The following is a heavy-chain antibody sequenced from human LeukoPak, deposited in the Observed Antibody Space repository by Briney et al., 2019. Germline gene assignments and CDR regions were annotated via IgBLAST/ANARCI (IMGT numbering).Heavy chain of an antibody. V-gene: IGHV3-23*01. D-gene: IGHD4-11*01. CDR1: GLTFGSFG. Sequence: GGSLRLSCAASGLTFGSFGMSWVRQAPGKGLEWVSGISGSGGRTYYADSVKGRFTISRDNSKNTLYLQMNSLRAEDTAVYFCAKHVTTVTTLYYYYMDVWGKGTTVTVSS. CDR3: AKHVTTVTTLYYYYMDV. CDR2: ISGSGGRT. J-gene: IGHJ6*03.